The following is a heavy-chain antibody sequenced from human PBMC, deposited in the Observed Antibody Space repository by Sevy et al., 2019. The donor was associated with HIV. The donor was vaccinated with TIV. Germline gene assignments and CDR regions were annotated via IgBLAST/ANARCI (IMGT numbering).Heavy chain of an antibody. V-gene: IGHV3-21*01. CDR2: ISGLNNYI. Sequence: GGSLRLSCAASGFTFSSYSMNWVRQAPGKGLEWVSSISGLNNYIYYADSVKGRFTISRDNAKNSLNLQMNSLRAEDTAVYYCAREGDSWLPFDYWGQGTLVTVSS. D-gene: IGHD6-13*01. CDR3: AREGDSWLPFDY. J-gene: IGHJ4*02. CDR1: GFTFSSYS.